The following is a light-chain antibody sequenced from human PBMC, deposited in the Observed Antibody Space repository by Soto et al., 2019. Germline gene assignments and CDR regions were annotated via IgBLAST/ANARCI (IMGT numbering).Light chain of an antibody. CDR3: QQYDNLPLT. CDR1: QDISNY. CDR2: DAS. J-gene: IGKJ4*01. Sequence: DIQMTQSPSSLSASVGDRVTITCQASQDISNYLNWYQQKPGKAPKLLIYDASNLETGVPSRFSGSGSGTDFTFTISSLQPEHIATYYCQQYDNLPLTFGRGTKVDIK. V-gene: IGKV1-33*01.